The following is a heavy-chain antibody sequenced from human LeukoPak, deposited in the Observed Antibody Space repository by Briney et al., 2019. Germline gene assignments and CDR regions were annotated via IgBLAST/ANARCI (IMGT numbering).Heavy chain of an antibody. Sequence: GASVKVSCKASGGTFSSYAISWVRQAPGQGLEWMGRIIPILGIANYAQKFQGRVTITADKSTSTAYMELSSLRSEDTAVYYCESDHGGSYFGYFDYWGQGTLVTFSS. CDR1: GGTFSSYA. CDR2: IIPILGIA. V-gene: IGHV1-69*04. CDR3: ESDHGGSYFGYFDY. J-gene: IGHJ4*02. D-gene: IGHD1-26*01.